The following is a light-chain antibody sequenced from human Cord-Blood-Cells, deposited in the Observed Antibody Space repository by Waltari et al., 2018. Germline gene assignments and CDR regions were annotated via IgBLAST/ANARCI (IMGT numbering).Light chain of an antibody. J-gene: IGLJ1*01. V-gene: IGLV3-19*01. CDR1: SLRSYY. CDR3: NSRDSSGNHYV. CDR2: GKN. Sequence: SSELTQDPAVSVALGQTVRITCQGDSLRSYYASWYQQKPGQAPVLVIYGKNNRPSGIPDLFSGSSSGNTASLTITGAQADDEADYYCNSRDSSGNHYVFGTGTKVTVL.